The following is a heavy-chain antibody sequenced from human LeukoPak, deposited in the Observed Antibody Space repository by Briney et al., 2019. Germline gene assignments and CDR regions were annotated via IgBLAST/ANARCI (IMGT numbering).Heavy chain of an antibody. J-gene: IGHJ4*02. CDR1: GFSFDDYG. D-gene: IGHD3-22*01. Sequence: GGSLRLSCAASGFSFDDYGLTWVRQAPGKGLEWVSGINWNGDSTDYADSVKGRFTISRDNAKNSLYLQMNSLRAEDTALYYCARDLRVGITGSCDSWGQGTLVTVSS. CDR2: INWNGDST. CDR3: ARDLRVGITGSCDS. V-gene: IGHV3-20*04.